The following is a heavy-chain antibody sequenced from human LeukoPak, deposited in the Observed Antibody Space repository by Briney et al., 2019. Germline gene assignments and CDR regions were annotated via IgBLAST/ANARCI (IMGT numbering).Heavy chain of an antibody. J-gene: IGHJ3*02. Sequence: GASVKVSCKASGYTFTGYYVNWVRQAPGQGLEWMGWISPNSGGTNYPQKFQGRVTMSRDTSISTAYMELSRLRSDDTALYYCARDRVIVGPSDGFDIWGQGTMVTVSS. CDR1: GYTFTGYY. D-gene: IGHD3-22*01. V-gene: IGHV1-2*02. CDR3: ARDRVIVGPSDGFDI. CDR2: ISPNSGGT.